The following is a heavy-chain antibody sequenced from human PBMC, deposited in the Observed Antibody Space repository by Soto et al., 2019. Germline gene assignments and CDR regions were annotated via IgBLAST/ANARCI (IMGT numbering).Heavy chain of an antibody. Sequence: LRLSCAASGFTFSDYYMSWIRQAPGKGLEWVSYISSSSSYTNYADSVKGRFTISRDNAKNSLYLQMNSLRAEDTAVYYCARDKAVGATGDYYYYYGMDVWGQGTTVTSP. CDR1: GFTFSDYY. V-gene: IGHV3-11*06. D-gene: IGHD1-26*01. CDR3: ARDKAVGATGDYYYYYGMDV. CDR2: ISSSSSYT. J-gene: IGHJ6*02.